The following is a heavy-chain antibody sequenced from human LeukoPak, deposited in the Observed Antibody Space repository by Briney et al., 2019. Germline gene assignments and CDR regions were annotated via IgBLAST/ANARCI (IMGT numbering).Heavy chain of an antibody. D-gene: IGHD3-10*01. CDR1: GGSISSSSYY. CDR2: IYYSGST. CDR3: ARAPRWYYYGSGAPLDY. V-gene: IGHV4-39*01. Sequence: SETLSPTCTVSGGSISSSSYYWGWIRQPPGKGLEWIGSIYYSGSTYYNPSHKSRVTISVDTSKNQFSLKLSSVTAADTAVYYCARAPRWYYYGSGAPLDYWGQGTLVTVSS. J-gene: IGHJ4*02.